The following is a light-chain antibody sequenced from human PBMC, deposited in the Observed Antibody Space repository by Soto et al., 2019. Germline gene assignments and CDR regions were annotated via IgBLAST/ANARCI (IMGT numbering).Light chain of an antibody. Sequence: DIVLTQSPATLSVSPGEKATLSCRSTLYNNNLAWYQQRPGQPPRLLIHGASTRATGTPARFSGTGSGTEFTLTISSLQSEDSALYYCQQYANWPPMYIFGQGTRLEIK. CDR3: QQYANWPPMYI. CDR1: LYNNN. V-gene: IGKV3-15*01. J-gene: IGKJ2*01. CDR2: GAS.